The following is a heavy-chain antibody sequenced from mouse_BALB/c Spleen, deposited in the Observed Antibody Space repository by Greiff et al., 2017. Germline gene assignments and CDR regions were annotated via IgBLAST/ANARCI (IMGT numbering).Heavy chain of an antibody. CDR2: IDPENGNT. CDR1: GFNIKDYY. V-gene: IGHV14-1*02. Sequence: VQLQQSGAELVRPGALVKLSCKASGFNIKDYYMHWVKQRPEQGLEWIGWIDPENGNTIYDPKFQGKASITADTSSNTAYLQLSSLTSEDTAVYYCARSAGWGATVDYRGQGTTLTVSS. CDR3: ARSAGWGATVDY. J-gene: IGHJ2*01. D-gene: IGHD1-1*01.